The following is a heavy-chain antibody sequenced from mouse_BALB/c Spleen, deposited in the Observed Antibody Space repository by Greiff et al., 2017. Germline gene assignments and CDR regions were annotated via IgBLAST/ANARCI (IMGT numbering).Heavy chain of an antibody. J-gene: IGHJ2*01. D-gene: IGHD2-1*01. V-gene: IGHV3-2*02. Sequence: EVKLMESGPVLVKPSQSLSLTCTVTGYSITSDYAWNWIRQFPGNKLEWMGYISYSGSTSYNPSLKSRISITRDTSKNQFFLQLNSVTTEDTATYYCARSRGNYPFDYWGQGTTLTVSS. CDR2: ISYSGST. CDR3: ARSRGNYPFDY. CDR1: GYSITSDYA.